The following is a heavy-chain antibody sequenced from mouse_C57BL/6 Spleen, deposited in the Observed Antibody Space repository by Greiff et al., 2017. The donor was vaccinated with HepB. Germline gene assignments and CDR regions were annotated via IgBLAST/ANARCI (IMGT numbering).Heavy chain of an antibody. CDR1: GFTFSDYG. Sequence: EVKVVESGGGLVKPGGSLKLSCAASGFTFSDYGMHWVRQAPEKGLEWVAYISSGSSTIYYADTVKGRFTISRDNAKNTLFLQMTSLRSEDTAMYYCARDLGRYYAMDYWGQGTSVTVSS. CDR3: ARDLGRYYAMDY. J-gene: IGHJ4*01. V-gene: IGHV5-17*01. D-gene: IGHD4-1*01. CDR2: ISSGSSTI.